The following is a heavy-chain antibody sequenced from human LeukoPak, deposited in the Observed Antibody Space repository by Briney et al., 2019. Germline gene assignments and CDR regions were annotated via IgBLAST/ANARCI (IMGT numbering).Heavy chain of an antibody. CDR1: GGSISSSSYY. CDR3: ARKAAGTFHLDF. Sequence: SETLSLTCTVSGGSISSSSYYWGWIRQPPGKGLEWIGYIYYSGSTNYNPSLKSRVTISVDTSKNQFSLKLTSVTAADTAMYYCARKAAGTFHLDFWGQGTLVTVSS. CDR2: IYYSGST. V-gene: IGHV4-61*05. D-gene: IGHD6-13*01. J-gene: IGHJ4*02.